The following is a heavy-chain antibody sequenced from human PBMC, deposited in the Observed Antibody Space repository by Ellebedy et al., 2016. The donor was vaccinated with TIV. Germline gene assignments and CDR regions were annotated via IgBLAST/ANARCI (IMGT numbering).Heavy chain of an antibody. CDR3: VRGGGNAFDI. D-gene: IGHD3-16*01. V-gene: IGHV4-34*01. J-gene: IGHJ3*02. Sequence: MPSETLSLTCALYDGSFSDYYCCWIRQSPGKGLEWIGEVHHSGSTIYSPSPRSRLTVSVDTSKNQFSMKLSSLSAADTALYYCVRGGGNAFDIWGQGTKVTVSS. CDR1: DGSFSDYY. CDR2: VHHSGST.